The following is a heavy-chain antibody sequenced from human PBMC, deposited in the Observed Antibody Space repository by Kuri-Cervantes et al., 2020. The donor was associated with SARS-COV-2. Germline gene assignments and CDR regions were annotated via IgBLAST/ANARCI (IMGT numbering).Heavy chain of an antibody. CDR2: IFSIFGTA. J-gene: IGHJ6*03. D-gene: IGHD2-2*01. CDR3: ARGLVDRYCSSTSCPYYYYYYTEV. CDR1: VYTFTSYC. V-gene: IGHV1-69*05. Sequence: SSVNVSCMASVYTFTSYCIRWVRQAPGQGLEWMGGIFSIFGTANYAQKFQGRVTITTDQSTSTAYMELSSLTSEDTAVYYCARGLVDRYCSSTSCPYYYYYYTEVWGKGTTVTVSS.